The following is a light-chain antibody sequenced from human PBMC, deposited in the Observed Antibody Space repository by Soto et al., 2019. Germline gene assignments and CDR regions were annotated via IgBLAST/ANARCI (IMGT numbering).Light chain of an antibody. J-gene: IGKJ4*01. CDR2: GAS. V-gene: IGKV3-20*01. CDR3: QQYGNSPFN. CDR1: QSVSSSY. Sequence: EIVLTQSPGTLSLSPGERATLSCRASQSVSSSYLAWYQQKPGPAPRLLIYGASSRATGIPDRFSGSGSGTDFTLTISRLEPEDFGVYYCQQYGNSPFNFGGGTKVELK.